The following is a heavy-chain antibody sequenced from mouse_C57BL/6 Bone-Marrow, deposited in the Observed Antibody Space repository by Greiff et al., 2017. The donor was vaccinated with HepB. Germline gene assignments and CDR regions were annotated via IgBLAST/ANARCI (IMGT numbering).Heavy chain of an antibody. CDR1: GFSFNTYA. Sequence: EAGGGLVQPKGSLKLSCAASGFSFNTYAMNWVRQAPGKGLEWVARIRSKSNNYATYYADSVKDRFTISRDDSESMLYLQMNNLKTEDTAMYYCVRHGIQFAYWGQGTLVTVSA. J-gene: IGHJ3*01. V-gene: IGHV10-1*01. CDR2: IRSKSNNYAT. CDR3: VRHGIQFAY. D-gene: IGHD4-1*01.